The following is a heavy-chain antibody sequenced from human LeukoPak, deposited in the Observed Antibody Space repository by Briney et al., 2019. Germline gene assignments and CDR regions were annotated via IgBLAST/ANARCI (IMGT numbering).Heavy chain of an antibody. V-gene: IGHV3-30*18. CDR1: GFTFSSYG. J-gene: IGHJ4*02. Sequence: GGSLRLSCAASGFTFSSYGMHWVRQAPGKGLEWVAVISYDGSNKYYADSVKGRFSISRDNSKNTMYLQMNSLRAEDTAVYYCAKERYFDWGGDDYFNYWGQGTLVTVSS. CDR3: AKERYFDWGGDDYFNY. CDR2: ISYDGSNK. D-gene: IGHD3-9*01.